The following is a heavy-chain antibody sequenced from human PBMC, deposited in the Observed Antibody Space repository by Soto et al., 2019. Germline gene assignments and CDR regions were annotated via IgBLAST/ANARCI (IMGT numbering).Heavy chain of an antibody. Sequence: QVRLQESGPGLVKPSETLSLTCTVSGASISNYYWSWIRQPAGKGLECLGRIYASGTTTYTPSLRSRVTMSVDTSKNQFSLNLKSVTAADTAVYYCARESRSERGTVEYWGQGTLVTVSS. CDR3: ARESRSERGTVEY. CDR2: IYASGTT. CDR1: GASISNYY. D-gene: IGHD1-1*01. J-gene: IGHJ4*02. V-gene: IGHV4-4*07.